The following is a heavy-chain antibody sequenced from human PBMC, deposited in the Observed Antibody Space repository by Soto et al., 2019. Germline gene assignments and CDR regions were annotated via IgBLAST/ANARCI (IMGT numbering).Heavy chain of an antibody. CDR1: GITFSYYW. V-gene: IGHV3-7*01. Sequence: EVQLVESGGGLVQPGGSLRLSCAASGITFSYYWMSWVRQAPGKGLEWVANIKQDGSEKYYVDSVKGRFTISRDNAKTSLYLQINSLRAEDTAVYYCATHCNGGDCYLGFDYWGQGTLFTVSS. CDR3: ATHCNGGDCYLGFDY. D-gene: IGHD2-15*01. J-gene: IGHJ4*02. CDR2: IKQDGSEK.